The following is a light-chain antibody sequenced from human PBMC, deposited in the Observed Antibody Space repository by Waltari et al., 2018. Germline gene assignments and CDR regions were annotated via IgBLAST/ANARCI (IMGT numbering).Light chain of an antibody. CDR2: GAS. V-gene: IGKV3-20*01. J-gene: IGKJ4*01. CDR1: QSVTSSY. CDR3: QHYGRSLPLT. Sequence: EIVFTQSPGTLSLSPGERATLSCRASQSVTSSYVAWYQQKPGQAPRPLIYGASNRATGIPDRFSGGGSGTDFTLTISRLEPEDFAVYYCQHYGRSLPLTFGGGTKVEI.